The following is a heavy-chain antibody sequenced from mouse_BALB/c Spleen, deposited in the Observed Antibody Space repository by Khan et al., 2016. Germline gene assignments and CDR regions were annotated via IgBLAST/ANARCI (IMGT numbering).Heavy chain of an antibody. D-gene: IGHD1-2*01. J-gene: IGHJ4*01. CDR3: ARSYYGYFALDY. Sequence: VQLKQSGAELARPGASVKLSCKASGYTFTDYYINWLKQRTGQGLEWIGEIFPGSGKTYYNEKFKDKATLTADESSSTAYMQLSSLTSEDSAVYFCARSYYGYFALDYWGQGTSVTVSS. CDR1: GYTFTDYY. V-gene: IGHV1-77*01. CDR2: IFPGSGKT.